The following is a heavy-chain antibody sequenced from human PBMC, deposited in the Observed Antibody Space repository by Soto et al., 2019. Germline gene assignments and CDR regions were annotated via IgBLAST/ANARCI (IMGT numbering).Heavy chain of an antibody. CDR2: ISSSSSYI. CDR3: ARDRDSYYDSSGYYDY. V-gene: IGHV3-21*01. Sequence: TGGSLRLSCAASGFTFSSYSMNWVRQAPGKGLEWVSSISSSSSYIYYADSVKGRFTISRDNAKNSLYLQMNSLRAEDTAVYYCARDRDSYYDSSGYYDYWGQGTLVTVSS. J-gene: IGHJ4*02. CDR1: GFTFSSYS. D-gene: IGHD3-22*01.